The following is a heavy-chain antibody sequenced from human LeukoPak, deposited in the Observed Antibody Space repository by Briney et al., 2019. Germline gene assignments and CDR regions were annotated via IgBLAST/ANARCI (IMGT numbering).Heavy chain of an antibody. CDR3: ARESRYYFDY. V-gene: IGHV3-30*04. CDR1: GFTFSSYA. J-gene: IGHJ4*02. D-gene: IGHD6-13*01. CDR2: ISYEGSNK. Sequence: PGRALRLSCAAPGFTFSSYAMHWVRQAPGKGLEWVAVISYEGSNKYYADSVKGRFTISRDNSKNTLYLQMNSLRAEDTAVYYCARESRYYFDYWGQGTLVTVSS.